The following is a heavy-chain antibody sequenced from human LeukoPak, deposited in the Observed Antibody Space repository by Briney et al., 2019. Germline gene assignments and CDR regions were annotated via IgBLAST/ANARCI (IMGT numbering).Heavy chain of an antibody. Sequence: SETLSLTCSVSGGSISSSSYYWGWVRQPPGKGLEWIVSIYYDGSAYYNPSLKSRVTISVDTSKNQLSLILNSLTAADTAVYYCARLGDYDYVWGSYRSIDYWGQGTLVTVSS. CDR1: GGSISSSSYY. CDR2: IYYDGSA. D-gene: IGHD3-16*02. V-gene: IGHV4-39*01. J-gene: IGHJ4*02. CDR3: ARLGDYDYVWGSYRSIDY.